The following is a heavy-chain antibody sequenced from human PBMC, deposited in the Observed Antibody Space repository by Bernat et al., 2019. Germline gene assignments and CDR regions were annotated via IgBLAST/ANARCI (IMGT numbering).Heavy chain of an antibody. J-gene: IGHJ4*02. CDR1: GFTLSSYW. Sequence: EVQLEESGGGLVQPGGSLGLSCAASGFTLSSYWMHWVRQAPGKGLVWVSRINSDGSTTSYADSVKGRLTISRDNAKNTLYLQMNSLRAEDTAVYYCARGNGWAFDYWGQGTLVTVSS. D-gene: IGHD6-19*01. CDR2: INSDGSTT. V-gene: IGHV3-74*01. CDR3: ARGNGWAFDY.